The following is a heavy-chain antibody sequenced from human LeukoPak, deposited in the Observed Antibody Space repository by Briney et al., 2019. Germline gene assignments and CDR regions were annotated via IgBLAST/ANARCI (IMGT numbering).Heavy chain of an antibody. D-gene: IGHD1/OR15-1a*01. J-gene: IGHJ4*02. CDR3: ATTVNRVGPFIRYFDS. CDR2: ISYDGSNK. V-gene: IGHV3-30-3*01. Sequence: GGSLRLSCAASGFTFSSYAMHWVRQAPGKGLEWVAVISYDGSNKYYADSVKGRFTISRDNSKNTLYLQMNSLTSDDTAVYYCATTVNRVGPFIRYFDSWGQGTLVTVSS. CDR1: GFTFSSYA.